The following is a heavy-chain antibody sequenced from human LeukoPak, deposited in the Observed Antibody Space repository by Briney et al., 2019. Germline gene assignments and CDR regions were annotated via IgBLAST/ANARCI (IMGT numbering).Heavy chain of an antibody. J-gene: IGHJ3*02. CDR1: GGSFSTYQ. CDR3: ARESTTVGAIGAFDI. Sequence: PSETLSLTCTVSGGSFSTYQWTWLRQPAGRGLEWIGRIHTRGTLNYNPSIQSRVTMSIDTAKHQFSLKLSPVTAADTAVYYCARESTTVGAIGAFDIWGQGTMVAVSS. D-gene: IGHD1-26*01. CDR2: IHTRGTL. V-gene: IGHV4-4*07.